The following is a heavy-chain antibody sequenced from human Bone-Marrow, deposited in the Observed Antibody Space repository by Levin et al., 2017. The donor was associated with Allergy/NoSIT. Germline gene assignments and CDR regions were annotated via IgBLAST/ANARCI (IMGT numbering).Heavy chain of an antibody. CDR2: LSGGGGVT. CDR3: VKDRGYFGDFIPLDS. Sequence: GESLKISCAASGFNFSDFAMSWVRQPPGKGLEWVSTLSGGGGVTYYADSVKGRFTISRDNSKGTLYLQMNSLRAEDTAVYYCVKDRGYFGDFIPLDSWGQGTLVAVSS. J-gene: IGHJ5*01. CDR1: GFNFSDFA. D-gene: IGHD3-9*01. V-gene: IGHV3-23*01.